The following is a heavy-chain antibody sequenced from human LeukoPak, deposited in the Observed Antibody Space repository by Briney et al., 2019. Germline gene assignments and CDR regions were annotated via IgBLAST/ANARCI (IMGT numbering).Heavy chain of an antibody. CDR2: IWYDGSNK. J-gene: IGHJ4*02. CDR1: GFTFSSYG. Sequence: GGSLRLSCAASGFTFSSYGMHWVRQAPGKGLEGVAVIWYDGSNKYYADSVKGRFTISRDNSKNTLYLQMNSLRAEDTAVYYCAKDRDSSGYFHFDYWGQGTLVTVSS. D-gene: IGHD3-22*01. CDR3: AKDRDSSGYFHFDY. V-gene: IGHV3-33*06.